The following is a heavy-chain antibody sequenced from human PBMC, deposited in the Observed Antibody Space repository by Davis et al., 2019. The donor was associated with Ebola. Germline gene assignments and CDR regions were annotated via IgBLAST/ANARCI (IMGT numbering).Heavy chain of an antibody. CDR2: IYPGDSDI. J-gene: IGHJ5*02. D-gene: IGHD5-12*01. Sequence: GESLKTSCKGSGYSFTSYWIGWVRQMPGKGLELMGIIYPGDSDIRYSPSFQGQVTIPADKSISTAYLQCSSLKASDTAMYYCARRGYSGYELGWFDPWGQGTLVTVSS. V-gene: IGHV5-51*01. CDR3: ARRGYSGYELGWFDP. CDR1: GYSFTSYW.